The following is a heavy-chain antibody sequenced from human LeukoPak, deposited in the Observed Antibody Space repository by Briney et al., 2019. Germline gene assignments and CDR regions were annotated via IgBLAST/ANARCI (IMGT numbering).Heavy chain of an antibody. V-gene: IGHV4-34*01. Sequence: PSETLSLTCAVYGGSFSGHYWSWIRQPPGKGLEWIGEINHSGSTNYNPSLKSRVTISVDTSKNQFSLKLSSVTAADTAVYYCARGARTLRYFDWAPFDYWGQGTLVTVSS. CDR3: ARGARTLRYFDWAPFDY. D-gene: IGHD3-9*01. CDR2: INHSGST. J-gene: IGHJ4*02. CDR1: GGSFSGHY.